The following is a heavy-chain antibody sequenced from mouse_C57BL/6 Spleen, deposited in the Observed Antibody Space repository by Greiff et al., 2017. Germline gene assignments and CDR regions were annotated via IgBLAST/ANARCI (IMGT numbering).Heavy chain of an antibody. Sequence: EVKLVESGGGLVKPGGSLKLSCAASGFTFSSYAMSWVRQTPEKRLEWVATISDGGSYTYYPDNVKGRFTISRDNAKNNLYLQMSHLKSEDTAMYYCARDPHYYSNYAMDYWGQGTSVTVSS. V-gene: IGHV5-4*01. CDR2: ISDGGSYT. J-gene: IGHJ4*01. CDR3: ARDPHYYSNYAMDY. D-gene: IGHD2-5*01. CDR1: GFTFSSYA.